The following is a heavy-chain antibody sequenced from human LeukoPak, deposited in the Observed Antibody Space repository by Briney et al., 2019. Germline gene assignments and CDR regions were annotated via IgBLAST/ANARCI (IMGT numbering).Heavy chain of an antibody. Sequence: SVKVSCKASGGTFSSYAISWVRQAPGQGLEWMGGIIPIFGTANYAQKFQGRVPITADESTSTAYMELSSLRSEDTAVYYCARYYPLIDSSGHHFDYWGQGTLVTVSS. CDR2: IIPIFGTA. CDR3: ARYYPLIDSSGHHFDY. V-gene: IGHV1-69*01. CDR1: GGTFSSYA. D-gene: IGHD3-22*01. J-gene: IGHJ4*02.